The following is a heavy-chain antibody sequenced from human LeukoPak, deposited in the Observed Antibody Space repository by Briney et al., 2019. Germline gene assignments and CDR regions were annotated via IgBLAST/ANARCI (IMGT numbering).Heavy chain of an antibody. CDR1: GGSFSGYY. CDR2: INHSGST. J-gene: IGHJ4*02. Sequence: SETLSLTCAVYGGSFSGYYWSWIRQPPGKGLEWIGEINHSGSTNYNPSLKSRVTISVDTSKNQFSLKLSSVTAADTAVYYCARSSTSCYWLHYWGQGTLVTVSS. V-gene: IGHV4-34*01. CDR3: ARSSTSCYWLHY. D-gene: IGHD2-2*01.